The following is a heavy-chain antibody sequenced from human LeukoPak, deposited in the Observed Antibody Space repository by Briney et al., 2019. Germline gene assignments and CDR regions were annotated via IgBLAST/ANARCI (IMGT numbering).Heavy chain of an antibody. D-gene: IGHD1-7*01. CDR3: ARKSRNWNYDY. V-gene: IGHV4-34*01. Sequence: SETLSLTCAVYGGSFSGYYWSWIRQPPGKGLEWIGEINHSGSTNYNPSLKSRVTISVDTSKNQFSLKLSSVTAADTAVYYCARKSRNWNYDYWGQGTLVTVSS. CDR2: INHSGST. CDR1: GGSFSGYY. J-gene: IGHJ4*02.